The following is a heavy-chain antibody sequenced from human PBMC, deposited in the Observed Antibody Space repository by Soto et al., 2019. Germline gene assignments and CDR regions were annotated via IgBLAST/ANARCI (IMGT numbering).Heavy chain of an antibody. CDR2: ITGSGGST. CDR1: GFTFSTYA. V-gene: IGHV3-23*01. J-gene: IGHJ3*02. Sequence: PGGSLRLSCAASGFTFSTYAMTWVRQAPGKGLEWVSAITGSGGSTSHADSVRGRFTISRDNSKNTLYLQMNSLRAEDTAIYYCAKEVIGQTYGFDIWSQGTMVTVSS. D-gene: IGHD2-21*01. CDR3: AKEVIGQTYGFDI.